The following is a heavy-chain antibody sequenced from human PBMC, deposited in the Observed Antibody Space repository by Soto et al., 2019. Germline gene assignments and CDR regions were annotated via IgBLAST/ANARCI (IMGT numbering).Heavy chain of an antibody. CDR2: INTDGGSS. D-gene: IGHD2-2*01. CDR3: AREAGYCSRTSCYRRAFDT. Sequence: EVQLVESGGDLVQPGGSLSLSCAASGFTFSGHWMHWVRQVSGKGLGWVSRINTDGGSSAYADSVKGRFTISRDNAKNTLYLQMNGLRAEDTAVYYCAREAGYCSRTSCYRRAFDTWGQGTTVTVSS. J-gene: IGHJ3*02. CDR1: GFTFSGHW. V-gene: IGHV3-74*03.